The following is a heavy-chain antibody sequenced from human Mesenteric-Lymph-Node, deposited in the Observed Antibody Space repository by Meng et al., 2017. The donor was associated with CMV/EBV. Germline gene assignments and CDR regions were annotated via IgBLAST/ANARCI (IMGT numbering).Heavy chain of an antibody. D-gene: IGHD2-8*02. J-gene: IGHJ6*02. CDR1: GFTFNTFW. V-gene: IGHV3-74*01. CDR3: ARDTVLVNPYHYGMDV. Sequence: GESLKISCAASGFTFNTFWMHWVRQAPGKGLGWVSRINSDGSGISYADSVKGRFTISRDNAKNTLYLQMNSLRAEDTAVYYCARDTVLVNPYHYGMDVWGQGTTVTVSS. CDR2: INSDGSGI.